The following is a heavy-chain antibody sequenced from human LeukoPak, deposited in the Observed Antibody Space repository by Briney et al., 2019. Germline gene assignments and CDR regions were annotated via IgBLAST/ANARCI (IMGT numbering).Heavy chain of an antibody. CDR3: ARVRPAYCGGDCYPEGPFDY. CDR1: GGSISSGDYY. CDR2: IYYSGST. J-gene: IGHJ4*02. D-gene: IGHD2-21*02. V-gene: IGHV4-39*07. Sequence: SETLSLTCTVSGGSISSGDYYWGWIRQPPGKGLEWIGSIYYSGSTYYNPSLKSRVTISVDTSKNQFSLKLSSVTAADTAVYYCARVRPAYCGGDCYPEGPFDYWGQGTLVTVSS.